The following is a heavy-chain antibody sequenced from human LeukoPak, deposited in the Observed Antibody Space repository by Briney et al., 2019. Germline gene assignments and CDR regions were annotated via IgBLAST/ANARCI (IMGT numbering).Heavy chain of an antibody. CDR3: AKKETAVAGTLSYFDY. D-gene: IGHD6-19*01. Sequence: PGGSLRLSCAASGFTFSSYSMNWVRQAPGKGLEWVSSISSSSSYIYYADSVKGRFTISRDNSKDTLYLQMNSLRAEDTAVYYCAKKETAVAGTLSYFDYWGQGTLVTVSS. J-gene: IGHJ4*02. CDR1: GFTFSSYS. V-gene: IGHV3-21*04. CDR2: ISSSSSYI.